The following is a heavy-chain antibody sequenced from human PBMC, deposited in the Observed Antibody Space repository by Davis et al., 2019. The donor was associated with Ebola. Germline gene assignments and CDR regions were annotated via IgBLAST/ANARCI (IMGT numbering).Heavy chain of an antibody. J-gene: IGHJ6*03. CDR2: INAGNGNT. V-gene: IGHV1-3*01. Sequence: ASVKVSCKASGYTFTSYAMHWVRQAPGQRLEWMGWINAGNGNTKYSQKFQGRVTITRDTSASTAYMELSSLRSEDTAVYYCARGEGFYDFWSGYKPTYYMDVWGKGTTVTVSS. CDR1: GYTFTSYA. D-gene: IGHD3-3*01. CDR3: ARGEGFYDFWSGYKPTYYMDV.